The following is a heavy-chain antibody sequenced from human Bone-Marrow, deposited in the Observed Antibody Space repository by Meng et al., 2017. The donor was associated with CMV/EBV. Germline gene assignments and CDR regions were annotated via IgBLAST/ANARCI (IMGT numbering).Heavy chain of an antibody. J-gene: IGHJ4*02. D-gene: IGHD6-19*01. CDR2: IDPSGDNT. V-gene: IGHV1-46*01. CDR1: GYTFIDYY. Sequence: ASVKVSCKASGYTFIDYYLHWVRQAPGQGLEWMGMIDPSGDNTRYAQKFQDRVTMTRDTSTSTVYLELSSLTSDDTAVYYCARFTYSSRWSGDYWGQGTLVTVSS. CDR3: ARFTYSSRWSGDY.